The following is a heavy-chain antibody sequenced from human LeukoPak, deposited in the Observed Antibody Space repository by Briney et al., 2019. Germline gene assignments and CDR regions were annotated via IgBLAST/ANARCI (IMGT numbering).Heavy chain of an antibody. CDR2: ITSTSTYI. V-gene: IGHV3-21*01. CDR1: GFTFSSHG. CDR3: ARVDNNGLYSEYFDH. D-gene: IGHD6-19*01. Sequence: GGSLRLSCVASGFTFSSHGVNWVRQAPGKGLEWVSSITSTSTYIYYGDSVKGRFTTSRDNAQNSLFLQMHSLRAEDTAVYYCARVDNNGLYSEYFDHWGQGTLVTVSS. J-gene: IGHJ1*01.